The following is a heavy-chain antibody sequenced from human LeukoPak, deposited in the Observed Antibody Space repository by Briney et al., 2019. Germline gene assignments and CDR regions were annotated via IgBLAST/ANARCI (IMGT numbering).Heavy chain of an antibody. D-gene: IGHD3-10*02. Sequence: SETLSLTCTVSGGSISSYYWSWIRQPAGKGLEWIGRMYTSGSANYNPSLHSRVTMSVDTSKNQFSLHLSSVTAADTAVYYCARDYVTMAPDYGGLGTLVTVSS. J-gene: IGHJ4*02. CDR2: MYTSGSA. CDR3: ARDYVTMAPDY. V-gene: IGHV4-4*07. CDR1: GGSISSYY.